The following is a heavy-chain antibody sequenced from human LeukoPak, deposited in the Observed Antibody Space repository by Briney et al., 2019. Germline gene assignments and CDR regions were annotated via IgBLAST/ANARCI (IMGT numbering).Heavy chain of an antibody. CDR3: IRTVGGYFAEVYFDY. CDR1: GFTFGDYA. CDR2: IRSKAYGGTT. V-gene: IGHV3-49*04. D-gene: IGHD3-22*01. J-gene: IGHJ4*02. Sequence: PGRSLRLSCTASGFTFGDYAMSWVRQAPGKGLEWVGFIRSKAYGGTTEYVASVKGRFTISRDDSKSIAYLQMNSLKTEDTAVYYCIRTVGGYFAEVYFDYWGQGTLVTVSS.